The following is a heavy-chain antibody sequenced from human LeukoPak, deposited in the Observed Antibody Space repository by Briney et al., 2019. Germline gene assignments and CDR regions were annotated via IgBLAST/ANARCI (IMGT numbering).Heavy chain of an antibody. V-gene: IGHV3-21*01. CDR3: ARDASGGNLPFDY. Sequence: PGGSLRLSCAASGFTFSSYSMNWVRQAPGKGLEWVSSISSSNSYIYNADSVKGRFTISRDNAKNSLYLQMNSLRAEDTAVYYCARDASGGNLPFDYWGQGTLVTVSS. J-gene: IGHJ4*02. CDR1: GFTFSSYS. D-gene: IGHD4-23*01. CDR2: ISSSNSYI.